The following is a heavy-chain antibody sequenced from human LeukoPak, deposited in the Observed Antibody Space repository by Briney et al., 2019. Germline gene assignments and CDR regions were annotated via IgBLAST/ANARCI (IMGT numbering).Heavy chain of an antibody. V-gene: IGHV3-48*02. CDR1: GFTFSYYS. CDR2: ISRSSSAT. D-gene: IGHD3-3*01. Sequence: GGALRLSCAASGFTFSYYSMNWVRQAPGKGLEWVSFISRSSSATYYSDSVKGRFPISRDNAKYSLFQQMDSLRDEDTAVYYCARDPYSYDTSGPKPFDYWGQGTTVSVSS. J-gene: IGHJ4*02. CDR3: ARDPYSYDTSGPKPFDY.